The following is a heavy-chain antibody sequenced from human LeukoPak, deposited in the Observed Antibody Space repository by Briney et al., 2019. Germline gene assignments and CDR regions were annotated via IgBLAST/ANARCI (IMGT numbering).Heavy chain of an antibody. CDR2: VYDSGYT. J-gene: IGHJ4*02. V-gene: IGHV4-59*11. Sequence: SETLSLTCTVSSGSIRSHFWSWIRQPPGKGLEWIGYVYDSGYTKYRPSLKSRVTISIDTSKNQYSLNLNSVTAADAAVYYCARTIQGRPHYFDSWGQGTLVTVSS. CDR1: SGSIRSHF. D-gene: IGHD6-6*01. CDR3: ARTIQGRPHYFDS.